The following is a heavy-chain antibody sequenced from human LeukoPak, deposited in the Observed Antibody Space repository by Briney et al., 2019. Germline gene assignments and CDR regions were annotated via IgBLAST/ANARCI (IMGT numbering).Heavy chain of an antibody. D-gene: IGHD6-6*01. V-gene: IGHV4-39*07. Sequence: SETLSLTCTVSGGSISSSSYYWGWIRQPPGKGLEWIGTIYYSGSTNYNPSFESRVTISVDTSKNQFSLKLSSLTAADTAVYYCARVAPADSSSWGVWLFDYWGQGTLVTVSS. CDR3: ARVAPADSSSWGVWLFDY. CDR1: GGSISSSSYY. J-gene: IGHJ4*02. CDR2: IYYSGST.